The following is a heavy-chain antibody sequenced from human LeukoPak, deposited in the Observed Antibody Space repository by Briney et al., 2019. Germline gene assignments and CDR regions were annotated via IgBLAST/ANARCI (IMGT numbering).Heavy chain of an antibody. CDR1: GGSISSSSYY. Sequence: SETLSLTCTVSGGSISSSSYYWGWIRQPPGKGLGWIGSIYYSGSTYYNPSLKSRVTISVDTSKNQFSLKLSSVTAADTAVYYCARDPDSSGYRDYSWFDPWGQGTLVTVSS. D-gene: IGHD3-22*01. CDR3: ARDPDSSGYRDYSWFDP. V-gene: IGHV4-39*07. CDR2: IYYSGST. J-gene: IGHJ5*02.